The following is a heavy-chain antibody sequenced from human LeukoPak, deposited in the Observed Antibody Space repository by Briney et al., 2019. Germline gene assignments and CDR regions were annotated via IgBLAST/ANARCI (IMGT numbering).Heavy chain of an antibody. CDR2: INPSGGST. CDR1: GYTFTSYY. Sequence: ASVKVSCKASGYTFTSYYMHWVRQAPGQGLEWMGIINPSGGSTSYAQKFQGRVTMTRDTSTNTVYMELSSLRSEDTAVYYCARDPLGDSGSYWFDPWGQGTLVTVSS. J-gene: IGHJ5*02. V-gene: IGHV1-46*01. D-gene: IGHD1-26*01. CDR3: ARDPLGDSGSYWFDP.